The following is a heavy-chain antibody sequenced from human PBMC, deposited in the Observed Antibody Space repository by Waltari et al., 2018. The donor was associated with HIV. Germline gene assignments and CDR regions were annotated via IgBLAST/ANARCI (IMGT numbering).Heavy chain of an antibody. J-gene: IGHJ4*02. Sequence: EVQLVESGGGLVQPGGSLRLSCAASGFTFSSYWMHWVRQAPGKGLVWVSRINSDGSSTSDADSVKGRFTISRDNAKNTLYLQMNSLRAEDTAVYYCARDSVGAAYFDYWGQGTLVTVSS. CDR3: ARDSVGAAYFDY. CDR2: INSDGSST. D-gene: IGHD2-15*01. CDR1: GFTFSSYW. V-gene: IGHV3-74*01.